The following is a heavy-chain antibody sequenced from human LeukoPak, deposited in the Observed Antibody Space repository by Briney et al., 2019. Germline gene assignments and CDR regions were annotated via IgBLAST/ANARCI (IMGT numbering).Heavy chain of an antibody. Sequence: ASVKVSCKASGYTFTSYDINWVRQATGQGLEWMGWMNPNSGNTGYAQKFQGRVTMTRNTSISTAYMELSSLRSEDTAVYYCARLRDNYYYMDVWGKGTTVTISS. CDR1: GYTFTSYD. V-gene: IGHV1-8*02. CDR3: ARLRDNYYYMDV. J-gene: IGHJ6*03. CDR2: MNPNSGNT. D-gene: IGHD4-17*01.